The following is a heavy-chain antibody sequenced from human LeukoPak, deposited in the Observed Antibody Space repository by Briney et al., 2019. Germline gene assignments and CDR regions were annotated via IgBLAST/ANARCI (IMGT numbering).Heavy chain of an antibody. D-gene: IGHD3-10*01. Sequence: ASVKVSCKASGYSFSSQHMHWVRQAPGQGLEWMGWINPNSGGTNYAQKFQGRVTMTRDTSISTAYMELSRLRSDDTAVYYCARRVWFGESNFDYWGQGTLVTVSS. CDR2: INPNSGGT. J-gene: IGHJ4*02. CDR3: ARRVWFGESNFDY. V-gene: IGHV1-2*02. CDR1: GYSFSSQH.